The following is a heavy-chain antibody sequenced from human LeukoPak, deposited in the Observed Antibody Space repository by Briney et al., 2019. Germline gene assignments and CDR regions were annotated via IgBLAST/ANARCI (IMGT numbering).Heavy chain of an antibody. V-gene: IGHV3-30-3*01. D-gene: IGHD3-22*01. CDR1: GFTFSSYA. CDR2: ISYDGSNK. J-gene: IGHJ4*02. CDR3: AKDLQFVRYYDSSGYLR. Sequence: GGSLRLSCAASGFTFSSYAMHWVRQAPGKGLEWVAVISYDGSNKYYADSVKGRFTISRDNSKNTLYLQMNSLRAEDTAVYYCAKDLQFVRYYDSSGYLRWGQGTLVTVSS.